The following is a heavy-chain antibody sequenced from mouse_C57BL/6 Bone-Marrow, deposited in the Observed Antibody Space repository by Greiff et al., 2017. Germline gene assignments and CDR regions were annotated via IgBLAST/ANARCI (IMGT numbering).Heavy chain of an antibody. Sequence: VQLQQSGPELVKPGASVQISCKASGYAFSSSWMNWVKQRPGKGLEWIGRIYPGDGDPTYNGKFKGKATLTADKSSSTAYMQLSSLTSEESAVYFCARGGDDYGYFDVWGTGTTVTVSS. CDR1: GYAFSSSW. J-gene: IGHJ1*03. CDR2: IYPGDGDP. CDR3: ARGGDDYGYFDV. D-gene: IGHD2-4*01. V-gene: IGHV1-82*01.